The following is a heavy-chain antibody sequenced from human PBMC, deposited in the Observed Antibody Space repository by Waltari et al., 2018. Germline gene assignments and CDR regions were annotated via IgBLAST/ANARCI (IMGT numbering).Heavy chain of an antibody. V-gene: IGHV1-69*01. J-gene: IGHJ5*02. CDR1: GGTFSSYA. D-gene: IGHD6-19*01. Sequence: QVQLVQSGAEVKKPGSSVKVSCKASGGTFSSYAISWVRQAPGQGLEWMGGIIPIFGTANDAQKFQGRVTITADEATSTAYMELSSLRSEDTAVYYCASLEAGTGWFDPWGQGTLVTVSS. CDR3: ASLEAGTGWFDP. CDR2: IIPIFGTA.